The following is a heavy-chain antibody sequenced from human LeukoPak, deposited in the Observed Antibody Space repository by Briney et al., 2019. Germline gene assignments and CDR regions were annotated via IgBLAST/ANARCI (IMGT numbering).Heavy chain of an antibody. D-gene: IGHD3-10*01. Sequence: PGGSLRLSCAASGFTFSGYWMHWVRQAPGKGLVWVSHINSDGSDINYADSVKGRFTISRDNAKNTLYLQMNSLRAEDTAMYYCVRDVYGLGSNWGQGTLVTVSS. CDR1: GFTFSGYW. V-gene: IGHV3-74*01. J-gene: IGHJ4*02. CDR3: VRDVYGLGSN. CDR2: INSDGSDI.